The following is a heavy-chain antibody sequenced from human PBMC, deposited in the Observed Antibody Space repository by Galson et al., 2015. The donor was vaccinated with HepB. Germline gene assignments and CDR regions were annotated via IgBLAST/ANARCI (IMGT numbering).Heavy chain of an antibody. Sequence: SVKVSCKASGYTFTSYYMHWVRQAPGQGLEWMGIINPSGGSTSYAQKFQGRVTMTRDTSTSTVYMELSSLRSEDTAVYYCARGSHGDYETDYYYYMDVWGKGTTVTVSS. D-gene: IGHD4-17*01. J-gene: IGHJ6*03. CDR3: ARGSHGDYETDYYYYMDV. CDR1: GYTFTSYY. CDR2: INPSGGST. V-gene: IGHV1-46*01.